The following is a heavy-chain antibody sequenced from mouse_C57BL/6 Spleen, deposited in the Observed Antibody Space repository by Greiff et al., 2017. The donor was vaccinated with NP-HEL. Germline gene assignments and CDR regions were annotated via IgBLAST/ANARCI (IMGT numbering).Heavy chain of an antibody. Sequence: QVQLQQSGPELVKPGASVKISCKASGYAFSSSWMNWVKQRPGKGLEWIGRIYPGDGDTNYNGKFKGKATLTADKSSSTAYMQLSSLTSEDSAVYFCTRKGYAMDYWGQGTSVTVSS. V-gene: IGHV1-82*01. CDR3: TRKGYAMDY. CDR1: GYAFSSSW. CDR2: IYPGDGDT. J-gene: IGHJ4*01.